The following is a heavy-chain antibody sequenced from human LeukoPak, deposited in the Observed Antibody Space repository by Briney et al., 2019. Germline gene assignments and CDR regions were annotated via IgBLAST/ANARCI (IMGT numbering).Heavy chain of an antibody. Sequence: PSETLSLTCAVYGGSFSGYYWSWIRQPPGKGLEWIGEINHSGSTNYNPSLKSRVTISVDTSKNQFSLKLRSVTAADTAVYYCARGPWKGYDSQDWSDPWGQGTLVTVSS. CDR1: GGSFSGYY. CDR2: INHSGST. CDR3: ARGPWKGYDSQDWSDP. J-gene: IGHJ5*02. D-gene: IGHD3-9*01. V-gene: IGHV4-34*01.